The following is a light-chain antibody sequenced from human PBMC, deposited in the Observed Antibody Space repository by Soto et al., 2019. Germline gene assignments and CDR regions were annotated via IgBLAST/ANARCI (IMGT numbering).Light chain of an antibody. Sequence: DIQMTQSPSYLSASIGDRVTISCRASRSIAEFLNWYQHKPGKAPRPLIYSSSTLQSGVPSNFSGSGSGTDFTLTISSLQPEDSATYYCQQSYSPPFTFGPGTKVDIK. J-gene: IGKJ3*01. CDR1: RSIAEF. CDR3: QQSYSPPFT. CDR2: SSS. V-gene: IGKV1-39*01.